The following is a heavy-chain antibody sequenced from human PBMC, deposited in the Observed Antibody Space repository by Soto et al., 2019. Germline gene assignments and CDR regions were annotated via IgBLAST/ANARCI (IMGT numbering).Heavy chain of an antibody. J-gene: IGHJ6*02. D-gene: IGHD2-2*01. Sequence: SETLSLTCTVSGGSISSSNYYWGWIRQPPGKGLEWIGTISYSGSTYYNPSLKSRVTISGDTSKNQFSLKLSSVTATDTAVYYCASHPGCTSSSRSFYGMDVWGQGTTVTVSS. V-gene: IGHV4-39*01. CDR1: GGSISSSNYY. CDR3: ASHPGCTSSSRSFYGMDV. CDR2: ISYSGST.